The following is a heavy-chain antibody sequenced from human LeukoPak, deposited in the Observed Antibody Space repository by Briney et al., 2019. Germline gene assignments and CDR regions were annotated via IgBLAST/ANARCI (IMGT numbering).Heavy chain of an antibody. CDR3: SRGGANDL. J-gene: IGHJ5*02. D-gene: IGHD4/OR15-4a*01. Sequence: SETLSLTCTVSGGSITSDYWSWIRQPAGKGLEWIGRIFTSGSSTYDPSLKSRVTMSLDTSKNQFSLKLSSVTAADTAVYFCSRGGANDLWGQGTLVTVSS. CDR1: GGSITSDY. V-gene: IGHV4-4*07. CDR2: IFTSGSS.